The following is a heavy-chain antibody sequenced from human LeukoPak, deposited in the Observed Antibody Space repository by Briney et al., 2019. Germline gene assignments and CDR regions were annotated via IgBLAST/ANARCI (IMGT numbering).Heavy chain of an antibody. Sequence: GGSLRLSCPASAFTFSNYGMIWVRQAPGKGLQWVSYISSSSSTKSYADSVKGRFTISRDNAKNSLYLQMNSLRAEDTAVYYCARQFCSSTSCSNWGQGTLVTVSS. CDR3: ARQFCSSTSCSN. D-gene: IGHD2-2*01. V-gene: IGHV3-48*01. J-gene: IGHJ4*02. CDR1: AFTFSNYG. CDR2: ISSSSSTK.